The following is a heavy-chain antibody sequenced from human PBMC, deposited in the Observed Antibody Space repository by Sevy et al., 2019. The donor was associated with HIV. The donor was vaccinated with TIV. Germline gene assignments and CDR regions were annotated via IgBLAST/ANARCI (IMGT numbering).Heavy chain of an antibody. D-gene: IGHD3-3*01. Sequence: GGSLRVSCAASGFSFGTHAMSWVRQAPGKGLEWVSGMSGRGGSTGYADSVKGRFTISRDNSKNTLFLQMNALRADDTAVYYCAKDVPDQSWYDDFWSGSPCFDYWGRGILVTVSS. V-gene: IGHV3-23*01. CDR2: MSGRGGST. CDR1: GFSFGTHA. CDR3: AKDVPDQSWYDDFWSGSPCFDY. J-gene: IGHJ4*02.